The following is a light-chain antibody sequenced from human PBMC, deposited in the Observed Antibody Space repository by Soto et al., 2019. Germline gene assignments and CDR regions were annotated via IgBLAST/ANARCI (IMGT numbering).Light chain of an antibody. V-gene: IGLV2-18*02. CDR1: SSDVGSYNS. CDR3: SSYTSSKTYV. J-gene: IGLJ1*01. Sequence: QSALTQPPSVSGSPGQSGTISCTGTSSDVGSYNSVSWYQQPPGTVPKLMIFEVSNRPSGVPDRFSGSKSGNTASLTISGLQAEDEADYYCSSYTSSKTYVFGTGTKVTVL. CDR2: EVS.